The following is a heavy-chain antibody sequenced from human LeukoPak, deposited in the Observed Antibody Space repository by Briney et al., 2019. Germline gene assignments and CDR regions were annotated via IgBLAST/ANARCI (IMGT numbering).Heavy chain of an antibody. CDR3: ARGGYYDSSGYYYGNFDY. D-gene: IGHD3-22*01. V-gene: IGHV4-34*01. CDR2: INHSGST. CDR1: GGSFSCYY. J-gene: IGHJ4*02. Sequence: SETLSLTCAVYGGSFSCYYWSWIRQPPGKGLEWMGEINHSGSTNYNPSLKSRVTISVDTSKNQFSLKLSSVTAADTAVYYCARGGYYDSSGYYYGNFDYWGQGTLVTVSS.